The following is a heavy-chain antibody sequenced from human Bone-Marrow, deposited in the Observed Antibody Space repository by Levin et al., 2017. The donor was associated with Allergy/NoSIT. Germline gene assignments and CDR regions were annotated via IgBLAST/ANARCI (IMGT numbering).Heavy chain of an antibody. J-gene: IGHJ4*02. CDR3: AKGAGRYFDWLVDY. V-gene: IGHV3-9*01. CDR1: GFTFDDYA. D-gene: IGHD3-9*01. CDR2: ISWNSGSI. Sequence: SLKISCAASGFTFDDYAMHWVRQAPGKGLEWVSGISWNSGSIGYADSVKGRFTISRDNAKNSLYLQMNSLRAEDTALYYCAKGAGRYFDWLVDYWGQGTLVTVSS.